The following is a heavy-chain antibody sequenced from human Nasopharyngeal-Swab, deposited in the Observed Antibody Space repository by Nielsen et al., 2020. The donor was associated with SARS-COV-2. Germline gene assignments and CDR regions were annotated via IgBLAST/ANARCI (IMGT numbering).Heavy chain of an antibody. J-gene: IGHJ5*02. CDR2: IDWDDDK. CDR1: GFSPSASGMC. D-gene: IGHD6-13*01. V-gene: IGHV2-70*01. CDR3: ARIRRQQLANGVGWFDP. Sequence: SGPTMVKPTQTLTLTCTFSGFSPSASGMCVSWIRQPPGKALEWLALIDWDDDKYYSTSLKTRLTISKDTSKNQVVLTMTNMDPVDPATYYCARIRRQQLANGVGWFDPWGQGTLVTVSS.